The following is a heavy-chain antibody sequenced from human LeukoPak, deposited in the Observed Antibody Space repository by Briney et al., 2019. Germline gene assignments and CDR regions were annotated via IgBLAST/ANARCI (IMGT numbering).Heavy chain of an antibody. CDR1: GHSFTSYW. V-gene: IGHV5-10-1*01. J-gene: IGHJ3*02. CDR2: IDPSDSYT. Sequence: GESLKISCKGSGHSFTSYWISWVRQMPGKGLEWMGRIDPSDSYTNYSPSFQGHVTISADKSISTAYLQWSSLKASDTAMYYCARLVGGVGASRRAFDIWGQGTMVTVSS. CDR3: ARLVGGVGASRRAFDI. D-gene: IGHD1-26*01.